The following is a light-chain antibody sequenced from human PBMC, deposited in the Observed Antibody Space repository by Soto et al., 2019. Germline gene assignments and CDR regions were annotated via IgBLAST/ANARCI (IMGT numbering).Light chain of an antibody. J-gene: IGKJ1*01. Sequence: EVLMTQSPATLSVSPGEKATLSCWASETVATNLAWYQQKPGQAPRLLISGASTRATGTPARFSGSGSGTDFTLTISSLQSEDFAVYYCQQYDKWPPTFGQGTKVDIK. CDR2: GAS. CDR1: ETVATN. CDR3: QQYDKWPPT. V-gene: IGKV3-15*01.